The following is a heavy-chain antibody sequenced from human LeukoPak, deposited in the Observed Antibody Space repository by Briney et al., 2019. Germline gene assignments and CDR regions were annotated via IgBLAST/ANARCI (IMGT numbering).Heavy chain of an antibody. J-gene: IGHJ3*02. V-gene: IGHV3-23*01. CDR2: ISGSGGST. CDR1: GFTFPNYW. CDR3: AKGPAAAGTYAVLGVFDI. D-gene: IGHD6-13*01. Sequence: PGGSLRLSCAASGFTFPNYWMSWVRQAPGKGLEWVSAISGSGGSTYYADSVKGRFTISRDNSKNTLYLQMNSLRAEDTAVYYCAKGPAAAGTYAVLGVFDIWGQGTMVTVSS.